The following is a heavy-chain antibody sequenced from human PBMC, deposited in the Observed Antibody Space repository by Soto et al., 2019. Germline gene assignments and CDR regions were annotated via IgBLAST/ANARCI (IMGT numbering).Heavy chain of an antibody. CDR3: VSHSSHWPFFDF. Sequence: QVQLQESGPGLVKPSETLSLTCTVSGGSISSYYWSWIRQPPGKGLEWIGYIYYTGLSNSNPSLNSRVTMSVDTSKNQFSLKLSSVTAADTAVYYCVSHSSHWPFFDFWGQGTLVTVSS. CDR1: GGSISSYY. V-gene: IGHV4-59*01. CDR2: IYYTGLS. D-gene: IGHD6-13*01. J-gene: IGHJ4*02.